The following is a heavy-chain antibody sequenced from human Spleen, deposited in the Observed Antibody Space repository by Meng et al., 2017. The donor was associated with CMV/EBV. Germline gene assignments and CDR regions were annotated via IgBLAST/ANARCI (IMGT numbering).Heavy chain of an antibody. Sequence: GESLKISCSASGFTFNNYAMTWVRQAPGKGLEWVSTILGTGATYYADYVKGRFTISRDDSRNTLFLQMNSLRDEDTAVYYCAKPLGGETGSPYYYYGMDVWGQGTTVTVSS. V-gene: IGHV3-23*01. CDR3: AKPLGGETGSPYYYYGMDV. CDR2: ILGTGAT. D-gene: IGHD1-1*01. J-gene: IGHJ6*02. CDR1: GFTFNNYA.